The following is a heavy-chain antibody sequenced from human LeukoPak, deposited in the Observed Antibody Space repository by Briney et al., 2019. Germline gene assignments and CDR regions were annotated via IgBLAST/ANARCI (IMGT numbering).Heavy chain of an antibody. CDR2: IWYDGSNK. J-gene: IGHJ4*02. CDR3: ARELLDNWNDY. Sequence: PGGSLRLSCAASGFTFSSYGMHWVRQAQGKGLEWVAVIWYDGSNKYYADSVKGRFTISRDNSKNTLYLQMNSLRAEDTAVYYCARELLDNWNDYWGQGTLVTVSS. CDR1: GFTFSSYG. V-gene: IGHV3-33*01. D-gene: IGHD1-20*01.